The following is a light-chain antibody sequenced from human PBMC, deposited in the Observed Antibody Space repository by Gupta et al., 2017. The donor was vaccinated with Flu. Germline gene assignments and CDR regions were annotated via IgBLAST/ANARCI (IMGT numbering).Light chain of an antibody. CDR2: GVS. Sequence: TSSDVGGNNFFSWFQQHPGKAPKVIISGVSNRPSGVSNRFSGSKSGNTASLTISGLQAEDEADYYCSSYTSSGGWVFGGGTKLTVL. CDR1: SSDVGGNNF. J-gene: IGLJ3*02. V-gene: IGLV2-14*01. CDR3: SSYTSSGGWV.